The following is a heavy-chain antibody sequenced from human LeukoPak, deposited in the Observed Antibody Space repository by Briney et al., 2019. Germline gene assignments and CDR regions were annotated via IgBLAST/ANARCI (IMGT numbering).Heavy chain of an antibody. V-gene: IGHV4-34*01. D-gene: IGHD5-24*01. CDR2: INHSGST. CDR3: ARGIEVPSRRGDAIDI. Sequence: SETLSLTCAVYGGSFSGYYWSWIRQPPGKGLEWIGEINHSGSTNYNPSLKSRVTISVDTSKNQFSLRLNSVTPEDTAVYYCARGIEVPSRRGDAIDIWGQGTMVTVSS. J-gene: IGHJ3*02. CDR1: GGSFSGYY.